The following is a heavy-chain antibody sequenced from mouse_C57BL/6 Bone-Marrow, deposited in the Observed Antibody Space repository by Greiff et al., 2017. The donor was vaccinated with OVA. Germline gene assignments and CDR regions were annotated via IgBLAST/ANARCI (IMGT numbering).Heavy chain of an antibody. CDR2: IDPSDSYT. J-gene: IGHJ4*01. CDR3: ARSDYYGSSYHYAMDD. CDR1: GYTFTSYW. Sequence: QVQLQQSGAELVMPGASVKLSCKASGYTFTSYWMHWVKQRPGQGLEWIGEIDPSDSYTNYNQKFKGKSTLTVDKSSSTAYMQLSSLTSEDSAVYYCARSDYYGSSYHYAMDDWGQGTSVTVSS. V-gene: IGHV1-69*01. D-gene: IGHD1-1*01.